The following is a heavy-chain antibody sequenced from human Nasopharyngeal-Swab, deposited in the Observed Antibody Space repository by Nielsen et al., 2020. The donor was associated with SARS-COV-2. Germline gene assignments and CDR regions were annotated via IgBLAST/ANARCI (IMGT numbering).Heavy chain of an antibody. Sequence: WIRQPPGKGLEWVAVISYDGSNKYYADSVKGRFTISRDNSKNTLYLQMNSLRAEDTAVYYCAKADGGYSYGWYYYYGMDVWGQGTTVTVSS. CDR3: AKADGGYSYGWYYYYGMDV. V-gene: IGHV3-30*18. D-gene: IGHD5-18*01. CDR2: ISYDGSNK. J-gene: IGHJ6*02.